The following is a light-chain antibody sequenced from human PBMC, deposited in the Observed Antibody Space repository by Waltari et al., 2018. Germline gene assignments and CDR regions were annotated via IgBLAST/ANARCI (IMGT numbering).Light chain of an antibody. CDR1: QDISNY. Sequence: DIQMTQSPSSLSASVGDRVTITCQASQDISNYLNWYQQKPGKAQKLLIYDASNLETGVPSRFSGSGSATDFTFTIRSLRPEDIATYYCQQYDSLPYTFGQGTKLDIK. CDR2: DAS. V-gene: IGKV1-33*01. CDR3: QQYDSLPYT. J-gene: IGKJ2*01.